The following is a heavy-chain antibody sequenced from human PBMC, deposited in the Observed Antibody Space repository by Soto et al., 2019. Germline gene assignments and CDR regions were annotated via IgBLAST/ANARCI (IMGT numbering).Heavy chain of an antibody. CDR3: ARGRRALSGTKSYYGMDG. CDR1: GGTFSSYA. V-gene: IGHV1-69*13. CDR2: IIPIFGTA. J-gene: IGHJ6*02. Sequence: ASVKVSCTASGGTFSSYAISWVRQAPGQGLEWMGGIIPIFGTANYAQKFQGRVTITADESTSTAYMELSSLRSEDTAVYYCARGRRALSGTKSYYGMDGWAQGTPVTV.